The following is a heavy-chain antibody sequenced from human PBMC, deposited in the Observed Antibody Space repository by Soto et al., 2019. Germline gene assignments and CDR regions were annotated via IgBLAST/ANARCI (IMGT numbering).Heavy chain of an antibody. V-gene: IGHV4-59*08. D-gene: IGHD6-13*01. J-gene: IGHJ5*02. Sequence: SETLSLTCTVSGGSLSSYYWSWIRQPPGKGLEWIGYIYYSGSTNYNPSLKSRVTISVDTSKNQFSLKLSSVTAADTAVYYCARRGIAAAGTYWFDPWGQGTLVTVSS. CDR3: ARRGIAAAGTYWFDP. CDR2: IYYSGST. CDR1: GGSLSSYY.